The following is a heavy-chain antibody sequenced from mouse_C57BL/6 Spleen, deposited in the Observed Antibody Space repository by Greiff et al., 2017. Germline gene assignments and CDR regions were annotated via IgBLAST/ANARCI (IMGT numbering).Heavy chain of an antibody. V-gene: IGHV1-80*01. CDR1: GYAFSSYW. Sequence: QVQLQQSGAELVKPGASVKISCKASGYAFSSYWMNWVKQRPGKGLEWIGQIYPGDGDTNYNGKFKGKATLTADKSSSTAYMQLSSLTSEDSAVYFCARSGYYYGSSDAMDYWGQGTSVTVSS. CDR3: ARSGYYYGSSDAMDY. CDR2: IYPGDGDT. J-gene: IGHJ4*01. D-gene: IGHD1-1*01.